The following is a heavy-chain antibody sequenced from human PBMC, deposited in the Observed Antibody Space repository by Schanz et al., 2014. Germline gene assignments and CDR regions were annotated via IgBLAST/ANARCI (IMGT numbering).Heavy chain of an antibody. CDR3: ATMWGYCTATACQILEVLDV. CDR2: IIPHTGNT. V-gene: IGHV1-18*01. D-gene: IGHD2-8*02. J-gene: IGHJ3*01. Sequence: QVQLVQSGDEVKKPGAPVKVPCKTSGYTFSDYGITWVRQAPGQGLEWVGWIIPHTGNTHYFDKMEGRVTMATDTSTSTAYMELRSLRADDTAMYCCATMWGYCTATACQILEVLDVWGQETMVTGSS. CDR1: GYTFSDYG.